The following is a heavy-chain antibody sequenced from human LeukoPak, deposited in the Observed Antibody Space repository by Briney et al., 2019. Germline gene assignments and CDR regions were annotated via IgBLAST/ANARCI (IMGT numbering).Heavy chain of an antibody. D-gene: IGHD6-19*01. J-gene: IGHJ4*02. CDR1: GFTFSSYG. V-gene: IGHV3-30*18. Sequence: PGGSLRLSCAASGFTFSSYGMHWVRQAPGKGLEWVAVISYDGSNKYYAGSVKGRFTISRDNSKNTLYLQMNSLRAEDTAVYYCAKDGIAVADYWGQGTLVTVSS. CDR3: AKDGIAVADY. CDR2: ISYDGSNK.